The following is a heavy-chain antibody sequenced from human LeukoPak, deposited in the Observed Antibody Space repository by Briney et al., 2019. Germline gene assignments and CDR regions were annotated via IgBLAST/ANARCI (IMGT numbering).Heavy chain of an antibody. CDR3: ARDGVGTTLFFGYLDY. D-gene: IGHD1-26*01. Sequence: PGRSLRLSCVGSGFTFNGFGMHWVRQAPGKGLEWVAVIRHDGSNIYYADSVRGRFTISRDNSKNTLNLQMSGLRAEDTAVYYCARDGVGTTLFFGYLDYWGPGTLVTVSS. V-gene: IGHV3-33*01. CDR2: IRHDGSNI. CDR1: GFTFNGFG. J-gene: IGHJ4*02.